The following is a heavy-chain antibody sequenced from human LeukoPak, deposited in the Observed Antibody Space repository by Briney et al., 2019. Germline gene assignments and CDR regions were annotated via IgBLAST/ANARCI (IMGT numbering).Heavy chain of an antibody. V-gene: IGHV4-59*08. D-gene: IGHD5-12*01. CDR1: GGSISSYY. J-gene: IGHJ5*02. CDR3: ARAGHSGYDPSWFDP. CDR2: IYYSGSP. Sequence: ASETLSLTCTVSGGSISSYYWSWVRQPPGKGLEWIGYIYYSGSPNYNPSLKSRVTISVDTSKNQFSLKLSSVTAADTAVYYCARAGHSGYDPSWFDPWGQGTLVTVSS.